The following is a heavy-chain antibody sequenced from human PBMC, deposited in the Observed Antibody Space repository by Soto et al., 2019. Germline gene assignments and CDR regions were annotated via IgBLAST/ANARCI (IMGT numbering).Heavy chain of an antibody. CDR1: GFTVSSNY. CDR2: IYSGGST. V-gene: IGHV3-66*01. Sequence: PGGSLRLSCAASGFTVSSNYMSWVRQAPGKGLEWVSVIYSGGSTYYAGSKKGRFTISRDNSKNTLYLQMNSLRAEDTAVYYCASTYYYGSGSYYSLYWGQGTLVTVSS. CDR3: ASTYYYGSGSYYSLY. J-gene: IGHJ4*02. D-gene: IGHD3-10*01.